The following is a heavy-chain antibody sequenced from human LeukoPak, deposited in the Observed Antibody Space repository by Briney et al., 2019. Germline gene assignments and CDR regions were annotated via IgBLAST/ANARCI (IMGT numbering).Heavy chain of an antibody. CDR3: SRGRYGDYSRSGYYYGMDV. J-gene: IGHJ6*02. CDR1: GFTFSSYA. CDR2: IAFDGSNA. D-gene: IGHD4-17*01. V-gene: IGHV3-30-3*01. Sequence: GRSLRLSCVASGFTFSSYAMPWVRQAPGKGLEWVAVIAFDGSNALYADSVKGRFTISRDISKSTLYLEMNSLKAEDSAIYYCSRGRYGDYSRSGYYYGMDVWGQGTTVTVSS.